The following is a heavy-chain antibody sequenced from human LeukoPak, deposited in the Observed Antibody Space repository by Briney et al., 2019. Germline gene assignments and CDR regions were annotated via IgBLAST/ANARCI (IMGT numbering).Heavy chain of an antibody. CDR2: IIPIFGTA. V-gene: IGHV1-69*05. J-gene: IGHJ6*03. Sequence: ASVKVSCKASGGTFSSYAISWVRQAPGQGLEWMGGIIPIFGTANYAQKFQGRVAITTDESTSTAYMELSSLRSDDTAVYYCARGPYGSGRYARYYYYMDVGGKGTTVTVSS. CDR1: GGTFSSYA. CDR3: ARGPYGSGRYARYYYYMDV. D-gene: IGHD3-10*01.